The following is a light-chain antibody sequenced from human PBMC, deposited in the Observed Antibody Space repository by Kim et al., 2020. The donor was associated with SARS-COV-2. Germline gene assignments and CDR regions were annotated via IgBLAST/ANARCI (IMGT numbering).Light chain of an antibody. CDR2: MTS. Sequence: DIQMTQSPSTLSANVGDRVIITCRASQSLDNWLAWYQHKPGKAPKRLIYMTSNLESGVPSRFSGSGFGTEFTLTISSLQPDDLATYYCQQHRNYSYTFGPGTKVDIK. J-gene: IGKJ3*01. V-gene: IGKV1-5*03. CDR1: QSLDNW. CDR3: QQHRNYSYT.